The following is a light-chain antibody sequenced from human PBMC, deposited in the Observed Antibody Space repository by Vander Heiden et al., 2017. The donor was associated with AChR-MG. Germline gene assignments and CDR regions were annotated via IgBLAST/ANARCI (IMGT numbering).Light chain of an antibody. V-gene: IGKV3-15*01. J-gene: IGKJ4*01. CDR3: QQYNKWPLT. CDR2: GAS. Sequence: EILTTPPPATLSVPPGERATLSCRASQSVSSNLAWYQQKPGQIPRHLFYGASTRATGIPARFSGSGSGTEFTLTISSLQSEDFAVYYCQQYNKWPLTFGEGTKVEIK. CDR1: QSVSSN.